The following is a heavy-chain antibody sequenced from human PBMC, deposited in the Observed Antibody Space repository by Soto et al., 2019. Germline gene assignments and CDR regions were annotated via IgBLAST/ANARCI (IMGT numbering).Heavy chain of an antibody. CDR1: GFTFSNYG. CDR2: ISFDGSNK. D-gene: IGHD1-26*01. V-gene: IGHV3-30*18. J-gene: IGHJ3*02. CDR3: AKVGNDDVTPGAFDT. Sequence: PGGSLRLSCAASGFTFSNYGMHWVRQAPGKGLEWVAVISFDGSNKYYADSVKGRFTISRDNSINTLYLQMNSLRAEDTAVYYCAKVGNDDVTPGAFDTWGQGTMVTVSS.